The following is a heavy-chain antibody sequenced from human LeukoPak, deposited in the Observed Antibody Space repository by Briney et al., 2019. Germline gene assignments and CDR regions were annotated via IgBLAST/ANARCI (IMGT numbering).Heavy chain of an antibody. Sequence: PGGSLRLSCAASGFTVSNNYMSWVRQAPGKGLEWLSYINGRGTYKDYAESLKGRITISRDNAQNALYLQMSSLSVEDTAVYFCARSGREATEIDYWGQGTLVTVSS. CDR3: ARSGREATEIDY. CDR2: INGRGTYK. V-gene: IGHV3-11*06. D-gene: IGHD1-1*01. CDR1: GFTVSNNY. J-gene: IGHJ4*02.